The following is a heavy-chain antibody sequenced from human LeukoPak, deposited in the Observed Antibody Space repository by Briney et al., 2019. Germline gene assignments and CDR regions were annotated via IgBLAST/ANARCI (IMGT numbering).Heavy chain of an antibody. CDR3: ARAGVVPAAINRAFDI. CDR2: IYHNGDT. CDR1: GGSIISGDYY. V-gene: IGHV4-30-4*08. D-gene: IGHD2-2*02. Sequence: PSETLSLTCIVSGGSIISGDYYWRWIRQPPGTGLEWIGYIYHNGDTYYNPSLKSRVSISVDTSKNQFSLKLSSVTAADTAVYYCARAGVVPAAINRAFDIWGQGSLVTVSS. J-gene: IGHJ3*02.